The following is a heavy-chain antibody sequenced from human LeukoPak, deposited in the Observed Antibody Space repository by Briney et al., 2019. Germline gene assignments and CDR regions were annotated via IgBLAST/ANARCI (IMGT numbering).Heavy chain of an antibody. CDR3: AREPLAAAGVRWFDP. D-gene: IGHD6-13*01. Sequence: SETLSLTCTVSGGSISSYYWSWIRQPPGKGLEWIGYIYYSGSTNYSPSLKSRVTISVDTSKNQFSLKLSSVTAADTAVYYCAREPLAAAGVRWFDPWGQGTLVTVSS. CDR2: IYYSGST. CDR1: GGSISSYY. J-gene: IGHJ5*02. V-gene: IGHV4-59*01.